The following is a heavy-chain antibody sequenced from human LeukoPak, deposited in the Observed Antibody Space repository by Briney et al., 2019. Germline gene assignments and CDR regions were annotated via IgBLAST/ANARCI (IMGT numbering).Heavy chain of an antibody. D-gene: IGHD5-12*01. CDR3: ARVISGYDWGYFDY. CDR2: IDPSDSYT. Sequence: GESLKISRKGSGYSFTSYWISWVRQTPGKGLEWMGRIDPSDSYTNYSPSFQGHVTISADKSISTAYLQWSSLKASDTAMYYCARVISGYDWGYFDYWGQGTLVTVSS. CDR1: GYSFTSYW. V-gene: IGHV5-10-1*01. J-gene: IGHJ4*02.